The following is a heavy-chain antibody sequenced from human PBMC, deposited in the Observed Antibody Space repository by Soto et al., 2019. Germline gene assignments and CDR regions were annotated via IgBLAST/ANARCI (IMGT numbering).Heavy chain of an antibody. CDR3: AKGVPGIAVAGTGYFQH. J-gene: IGHJ1*01. D-gene: IGHD6-19*01. CDR1: GFTFSSYA. V-gene: IGHV3-23*01. Sequence: EVQLLESGGGLVQPGGSLRLSCAASGFTFSSYAMSWVRQAPVKGLEWVSGISGSGDSTYYADSVKGRFTISRDNSKNTLYLQMNSLRAEDTAVYYCAKGVPGIAVAGTGYFQHWGQGTLVTVSS. CDR2: ISGSGDST.